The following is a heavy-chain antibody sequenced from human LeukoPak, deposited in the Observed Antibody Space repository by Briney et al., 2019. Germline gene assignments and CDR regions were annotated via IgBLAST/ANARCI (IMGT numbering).Heavy chain of an antibody. V-gene: IGHV3-30*02. D-gene: IGHD6-19*01. CDR1: GFTFSSYG. CDR2: IRYDGSNK. CDR3: ATLPGIAVAGEIDAFDI. J-gene: IGHJ3*02. Sequence: PGGSLRLSCAASGFTFSSYGMHWVRQAPGKGLEWVAFIRYDGSNKYYADSVKGRFTISRDNSKNTLYLQMNSLRAEDTAVYYCATLPGIAVAGEIDAFDIWGQGTMVTVSS.